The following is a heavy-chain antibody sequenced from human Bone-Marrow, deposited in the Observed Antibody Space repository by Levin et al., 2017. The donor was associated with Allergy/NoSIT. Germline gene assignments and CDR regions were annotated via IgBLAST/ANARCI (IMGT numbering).Heavy chain of an antibody. CDR1: GGSISSNSFF. D-gene: IGHD3-3*02. V-gene: IGHV4-39*01. CDR2: IYYTGST. CDR3: ARPPRDGPVGPGAFNYYYSYLDV. J-gene: IGHJ6*03. Sequence: SETLSLTCSVSGGSISSNSFFWGWIRQPPGKGLEWIGSIYYTGSTYYNPSLKSRVTISVDISKNQFSLKLTSVTAADTAIYYCARPPRDGPVGPGAFNYYYSYLDVWGKGTTVIVSS.